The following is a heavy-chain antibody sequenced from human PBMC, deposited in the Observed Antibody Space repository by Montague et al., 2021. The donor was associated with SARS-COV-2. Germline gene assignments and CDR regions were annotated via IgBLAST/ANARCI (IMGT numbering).Heavy chain of an antibody. V-gene: IGHV4-59*01. Sequence: SETLSPTCSVSGGSISDYYWNWIRQPPGKGLGWIGYIYYNTGNTKYNPSLQSRVTISLDTSKNQFSLNLRPVTAADTALYFCARGTGYDYYFDCWGLGTLVTVSS. CDR1: GGSISDYY. J-gene: IGHJ4*02. CDR2: IYYNTGNT. D-gene: IGHD5-12*01. CDR3: ARGTGYDYYFDC.